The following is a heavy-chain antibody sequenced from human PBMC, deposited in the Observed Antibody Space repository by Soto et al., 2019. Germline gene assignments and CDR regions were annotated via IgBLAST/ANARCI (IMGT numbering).Heavy chain of an antibody. CDR1: GFTFSSYW. Sequence: EVQLVESGGGLVQPGGSLRLSCAASGFTFSSYWMHWVRQAPGKGLVWVSRINSDGSSTSYADSVKGRFTISRDNAKNTLYLRMNSLRAEDTAVYYCARERWYFDWGRVDYYYGMDVWGQGTTVTVSS. V-gene: IGHV3-74*01. CDR3: ARERWYFDWGRVDYYYGMDV. CDR2: INSDGSST. J-gene: IGHJ6*02. D-gene: IGHD3-9*01.